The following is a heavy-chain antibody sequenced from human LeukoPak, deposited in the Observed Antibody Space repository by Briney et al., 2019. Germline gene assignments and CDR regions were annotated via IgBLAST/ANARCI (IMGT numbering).Heavy chain of an antibody. J-gene: IGHJ4*02. Sequence: GGSLRPSCAASGLTFNIFGMSWVRQPPGKGLEWVSSIGGGDPYYADSVKGRFTVSRDNSKSTVFLQMSSLRADDTAVYYCVKDAIPMNSLWDYFDCWGQGTLVTVSS. V-gene: IGHV3-23*01. CDR1: GLTFNIFG. CDR3: VKDAIPMNSLWDYFDC. D-gene: IGHD1-26*01. CDR2: IGGGDP.